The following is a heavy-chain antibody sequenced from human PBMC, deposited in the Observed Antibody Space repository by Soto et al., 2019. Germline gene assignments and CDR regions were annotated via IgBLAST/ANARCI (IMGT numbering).Heavy chain of an antibody. J-gene: IGHJ4*02. V-gene: IGHV3-33*01. Sequence: GGSLRLSCAASGFTFSSYGMHWVRQAPGKGLEWVAVIWYDGSNKYYADSVKGSFTISRDNSKNTRYLQMNSLRAEDTAVYYCAMDRCHHMVRGVITHLLDYWGQGTLVTVSS. CDR2: IWYDGSNK. CDR3: AMDRCHHMVRGVITHLLDY. CDR1: GFTFSSYG. D-gene: IGHD3-10*01.